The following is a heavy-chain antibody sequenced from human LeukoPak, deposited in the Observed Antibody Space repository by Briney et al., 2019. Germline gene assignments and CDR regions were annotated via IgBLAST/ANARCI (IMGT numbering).Heavy chain of an antibody. CDR1: GFTFSSYS. D-gene: IGHD6-19*01. Sequence: PGGSLRLSCAASGFTFSSYSMNWVRQAPGKGLEWVSSISSSSSYIYYADSVKGRFTISRDNSKNTLYLQMNSLRAEDTAVYYCARDSGAVANAFDIWGQGTMVTVSS. V-gene: IGHV3-21*01. CDR3: ARDSGAVANAFDI. CDR2: ISSSSSYI. J-gene: IGHJ3*02.